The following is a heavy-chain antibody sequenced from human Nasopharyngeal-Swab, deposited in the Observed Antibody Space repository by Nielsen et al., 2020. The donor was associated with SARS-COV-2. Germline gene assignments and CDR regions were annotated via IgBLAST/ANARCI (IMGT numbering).Heavy chain of an antibody. J-gene: IGHJ3*02. D-gene: IGHD3-22*01. V-gene: IGHV5-51*01. Sequence: GESRKISCKGSGYRFISYWIGWVRQMPGKGLEWMGIIYPGDSDTRYSPSFQGQVTISADKSINTAYLQWSSLKASDTAMYYCARTAIEGGYYRGDAFDIWGQGTMVTVSS. CDR1: GYRFISYW. CDR2: IYPGDSDT. CDR3: ARTAIEGGYYRGDAFDI.